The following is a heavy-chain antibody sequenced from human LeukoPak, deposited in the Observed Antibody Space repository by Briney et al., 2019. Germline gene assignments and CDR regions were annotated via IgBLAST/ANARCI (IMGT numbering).Heavy chain of an antibody. V-gene: IGHV4-39*07. Sequence: SETLSLTCTVSGGSISSTSYYWGWIRQPPGKGLEWIGSIYYSGSTYYSPSLKSRVTISVDTSNNQFSLKLSSVTAADTAVYYCARDGYGDYYFDSWGQGTLVTVSS. J-gene: IGHJ4*02. CDR3: ARDGYGDYYFDS. CDR1: GGSISSTSYY. D-gene: IGHD4-17*01. CDR2: IYYSGST.